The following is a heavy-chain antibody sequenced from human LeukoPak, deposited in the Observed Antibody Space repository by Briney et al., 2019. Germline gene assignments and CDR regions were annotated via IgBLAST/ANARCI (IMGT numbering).Heavy chain of an antibody. Sequence: PGGSLRLSCAASGFTFSSYGMHWVRQAPGKGLEWVSDISRSSSTIYYADSVKGRFTISRDNAKNSLYLQMNSLRAEDTAVYYCARAGYSSSWYSDWGQGTLVTVSS. CDR3: ARAGYSSSWYSD. D-gene: IGHD6-13*01. CDR1: GFTFSSYG. J-gene: IGHJ4*02. V-gene: IGHV3-48*01. CDR2: ISRSSSTI.